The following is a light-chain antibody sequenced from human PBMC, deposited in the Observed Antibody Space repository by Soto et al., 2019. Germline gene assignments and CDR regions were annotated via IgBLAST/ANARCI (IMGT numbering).Light chain of an antibody. Sequence: QSVLTQPPSVSGAPGQRVTISCTGSSSNIGAGYVVSWYQQIPGTAPKLLIYDNTNRPSGVPDRFSGSKSGTSASLAITGLQAEDEADYYCQSYDSRLNGVVFGGGTELTVL. J-gene: IGLJ2*01. CDR3: QSYDSRLNGVV. V-gene: IGLV1-40*01. CDR1: SSNIGAGYV. CDR2: DNT.